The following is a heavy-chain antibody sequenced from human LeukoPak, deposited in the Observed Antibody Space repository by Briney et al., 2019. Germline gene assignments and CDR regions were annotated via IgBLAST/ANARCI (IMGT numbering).Heavy chain of an antibody. CDR1: GFTFSSYA. V-gene: IGHV3-48*04. CDR3: ARVDCSSTSCRYYYYYYYMDV. CDR2: ISSSGSTI. J-gene: IGHJ6*03. Sequence: GGSLRLSCAASGFTFSSYAMSWVRQAPGKGLEWVSYISSSGSTIYYADSVKGRFTISRDNAKNSLYLQMNSLRAEDTAVYYCARVDCSSTSCRYYYYYYYMDVWGKGTTVTVSS. D-gene: IGHD2-2*01.